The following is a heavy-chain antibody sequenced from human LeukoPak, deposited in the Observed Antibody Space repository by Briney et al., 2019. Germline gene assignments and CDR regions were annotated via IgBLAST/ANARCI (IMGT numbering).Heavy chain of an antibody. Sequence: ASVKVSCKASGYTFTDYYIHWLRQAPGQRLESMGWINRNSGGTKSPQKFQGRVTMTRDTSISTVYMELSSLRSDDTAVYYFAGTCPRDGYNGPCYWGQGTLVTVSS. CDR2: INRNSGGT. CDR3: AGTCPRDGYNGPCY. D-gene: IGHD5-24*01. V-gene: IGHV1-2*02. J-gene: IGHJ4*02. CDR1: GYTFTDYY.